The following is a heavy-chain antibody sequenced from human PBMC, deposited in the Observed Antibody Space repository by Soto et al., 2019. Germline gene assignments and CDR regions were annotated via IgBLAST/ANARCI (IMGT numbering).Heavy chain of an antibody. Sequence: GSLRLSCAASGFTFSSYAMSWVRQAPGKGLEWVSAISGSGGSTYYADSVKGRFTISRDNSKNTLYLQMNSLRAEDTAVYYCAKDLSVGSGYYYASGRFDYWGQGTLVTVSS. D-gene: IGHD3-22*01. CDR1: GFTFSSYA. CDR3: AKDLSVGSGYYYASGRFDY. V-gene: IGHV3-23*01. CDR2: ISGSGGST. J-gene: IGHJ4*02.